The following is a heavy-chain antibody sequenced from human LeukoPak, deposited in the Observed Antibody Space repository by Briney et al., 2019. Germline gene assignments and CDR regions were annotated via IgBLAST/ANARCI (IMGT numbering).Heavy chain of an antibody. CDR3: ARGDGAAGRVFDY. CDR2: IVGSGATT. Sequence: PGGSLRLSCAASGFTFSSYGMSWVRQAPGKGLEWVSTIVGSGATTYYADSVKGRFTISRDNSKNTLNLQMNSLRAEDTAVYYCARGDGAAGRVFDYWGQGTLVNVPS. D-gene: IGHD6-13*01. CDR1: GFTFSSYG. J-gene: IGHJ4*02. V-gene: IGHV3-23*01.